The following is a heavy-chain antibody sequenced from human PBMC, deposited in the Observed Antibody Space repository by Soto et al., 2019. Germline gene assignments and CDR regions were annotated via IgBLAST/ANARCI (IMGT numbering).Heavy chain of an antibody. D-gene: IGHD4-4*01. CDR2: IYHNGNT. V-gene: IGHV4-4*02. J-gene: IGHJ4*02. CDR1: GGTVKSYVF. CDR3: ARGMTTVTTLDY. Sequence: SLACTVCGGTVKSYVFGGWVRQPPGKGLEWIGEIYHNGNTNYNPSLKSRVTISVDKSKNQFSLKLSSVTAADTAVYYCARGMTTVTTLDYWGQGTLVTVSS.